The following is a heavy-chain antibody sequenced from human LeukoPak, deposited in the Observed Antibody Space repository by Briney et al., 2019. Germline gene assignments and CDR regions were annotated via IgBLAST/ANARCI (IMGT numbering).Heavy chain of an antibody. CDR1: GFTFSSYA. D-gene: IGHD3-22*01. CDR3: ARGSYYYDSSGYGP. CDR2: ISYDGSNK. Sequence: GRSLRLSCAASGFTFSSYAMHWVRQAPGKGLEWVAVISYDGSNKYYADSVKGRFTISRDNSKNTLYLQMNSLRAEDTAVYYCARGSYYYDSSGYGPRGQGTLVTVSS. J-gene: IGHJ5*02. V-gene: IGHV3-30*01.